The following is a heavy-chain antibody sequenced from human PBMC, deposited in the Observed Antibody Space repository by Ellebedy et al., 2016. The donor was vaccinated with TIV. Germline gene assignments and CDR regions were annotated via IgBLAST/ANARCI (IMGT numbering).Heavy chain of an antibody. Sequence: MPSETLSLTCTVFGGSISSYYWSCIRQPPGKGLEWIGYIYYSGSTNYNPSLKSRVTISVDTSKNQFSLKLSSVTAADTAVYYCARGTLNYGIDYWGQGTLVTVSS. CDR3: ARGTLNYGIDY. CDR1: GGSISSYY. D-gene: IGHD4-17*01. J-gene: IGHJ4*02. CDR2: IYYSGST. V-gene: IGHV4-59*01.